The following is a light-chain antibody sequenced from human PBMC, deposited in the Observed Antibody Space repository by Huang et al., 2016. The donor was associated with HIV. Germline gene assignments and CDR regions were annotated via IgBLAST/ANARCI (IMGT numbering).Light chain of an antibody. CDR3: QKYNSAPYT. CDR2: AAS. J-gene: IGKJ2*01. Sequence: DIHMTRSPSSLSSSFGDRVPIPCRASQDIRNYLDWYQKKPGTAPKLLLSAASTLQSGVPSRFSGSGSGTDFTLTIGSLQPEDVATYYCQKYNSAPYTFGQGTKLEIK. CDR1: QDIRNY. V-gene: IGKV1-27*01.